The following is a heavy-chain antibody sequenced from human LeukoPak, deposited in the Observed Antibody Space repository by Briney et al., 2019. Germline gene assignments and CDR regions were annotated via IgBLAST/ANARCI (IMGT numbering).Heavy chain of an antibody. D-gene: IGHD6-6*01. J-gene: IGHJ3*02. Sequence: SETLSLTCTVSGGSISSYYWSWIRQPPGKGLEWIGYIYYSGSTNYNPSLKSRVTISVDTSKNQFSPKLSSVTAADTAVYYCNRIAANYDDAFDIWGQGTMVTVSS. CDR2: IYYSGST. V-gene: IGHV4-59*08. CDR1: GGSISSYY. CDR3: NRIAANYDDAFDI.